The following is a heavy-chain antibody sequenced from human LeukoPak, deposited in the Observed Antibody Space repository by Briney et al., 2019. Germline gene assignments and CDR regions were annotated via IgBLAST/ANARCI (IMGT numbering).Heavy chain of an antibody. J-gene: IGHJ4*02. CDR2: INPNSGGT. Sequence: ASVKVSCKASGYTFTGYYIHWVRQAPGQGLEWMGWINPNSGGTNYAQKFQGRVTMTRDTSISTAYMELSRLRSDDTAVYYCARVEFDYDSSGYYDYWGQGTLVTVSS. CDR3: ARVEFDYDSSGYYDY. CDR1: GYTFTGYY. D-gene: IGHD3-22*01. V-gene: IGHV1-2*02.